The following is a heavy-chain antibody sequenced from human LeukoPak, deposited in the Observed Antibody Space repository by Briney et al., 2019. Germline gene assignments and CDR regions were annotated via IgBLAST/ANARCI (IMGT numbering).Heavy chain of an antibody. Sequence: SETLSLTCTVSGGSISSYYWSWIRQPPGKGLEWIGYIYYSGSTNYNPSLKSRVTISVDTSKNQFSLKLSSVTAADTAVYYCARGNDYDSSGYRIDYWGQGTLVTLSS. CDR1: GGSISSYY. CDR3: ARGNDYDSSGYRIDY. J-gene: IGHJ4*02. D-gene: IGHD3-22*01. V-gene: IGHV4-59*01. CDR2: IYYSGST.